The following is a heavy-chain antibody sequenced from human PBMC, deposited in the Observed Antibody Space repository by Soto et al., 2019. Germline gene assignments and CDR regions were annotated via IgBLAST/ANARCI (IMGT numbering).Heavy chain of an antibody. D-gene: IGHD3-10*01. CDR3: ATDAYYYGSGWRIGRTWGAFDI. CDR1: GYTLTELS. V-gene: IGHV1-24*01. CDR2: FDPEDGET. Sequence: ASVKVSCKVSGYTLTELSMHWVRQAPGKGLEWMGGFDPEDGETIYAQKFQGRVTMTKDTSTDTAYMELSSLRSEVTAVYYCATDAYYYGSGWRIGRTWGAFDIWGQGTMVTVSS. J-gene: IGHJ3*02.